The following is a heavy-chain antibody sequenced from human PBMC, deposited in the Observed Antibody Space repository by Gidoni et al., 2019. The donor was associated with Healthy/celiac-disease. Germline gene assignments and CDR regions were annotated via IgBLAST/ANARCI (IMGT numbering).Heavy chain of an antibody. Sequence: QVQLVQSGAEVKKPGASVKVSCKASGYTFTGYYMHWVRQAPGQGLEWMGWINPNSGGTNYAQKFQGWVTMTRDTSISTVYMELSRLRSDDTAVCYCAREGHTGGESQNNYYYYGMDVWGQGTTVTVSS. D-gene: IGHD3-16*01. CDR1: GYTFTGYY. J-gene: IGHJ6*02. V-gene: IGHV1-2*04. CDR2: INPNSGGT. CDR3: AREGHTGGESQNNYYYYGMDV.